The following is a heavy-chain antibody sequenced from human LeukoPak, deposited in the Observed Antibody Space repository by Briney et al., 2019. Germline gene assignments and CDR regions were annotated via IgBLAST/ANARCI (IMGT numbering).Heavy chain of an antibody. Sequence: ASVKVSCKASGYTFTSYGISWVRQAPGQGLEWMGWISAYNGNTNYAQKLQGRVTMTEDTSTDTAYMELSSLRSEDTAVYYCATEDRRLTDYYDSGGYYDYWGQGTLVTVSS. D-gene: IGHD3-22*01. V-gene: IGHV1-18*01. CDR3: ATEDRRLTDYYDSGGYYDY. CDR2: ISAYNGNT. J-gene: IGHJ4*02. CDR1: GYTFTSYG.